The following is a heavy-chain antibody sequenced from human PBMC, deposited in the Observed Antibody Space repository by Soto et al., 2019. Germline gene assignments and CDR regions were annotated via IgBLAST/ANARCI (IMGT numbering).Heavy chain of an antibody. Sequence: ASVKVSCKASGYTFTSYGISWVRQAPGQGLEWMGWISAYNGNTNYAQKLQGRVTISVDTSKNQFSLKLSSATAADTAVYYCARVMDTARGGIDYWGQGTLVT. J-gene: IGHJ4*02. CDR1: GYTFTSYG. V-gene: IGHV1-18*04. CDR3: ARVMDTARGGIDY. CDR2: ISAYNGNT. D-gene: IGHD5-18*01.